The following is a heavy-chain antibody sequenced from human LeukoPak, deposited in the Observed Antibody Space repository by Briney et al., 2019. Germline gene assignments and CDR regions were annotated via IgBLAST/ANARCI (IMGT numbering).Heavy chain of an antibody. J-gene: IGHJ3*02. Sequence: PGGSLRLSCAASGFTFRGSAMHWVRQASGKGLEWVGRIRSKANSYATAYAASVKGRFTISRDGSKNTAYLQMNSLRAEDTAVYYCAKTLTGTTGGDAFDIWGQGTMVTVSS. D-gene: IGHD1-20*01. CDR3: AKTLTGTTGGDAFDI. CDR1: GFTFRGSA. V-gene: IGHV3-73*01. CDR2: IRSKANSYAT.